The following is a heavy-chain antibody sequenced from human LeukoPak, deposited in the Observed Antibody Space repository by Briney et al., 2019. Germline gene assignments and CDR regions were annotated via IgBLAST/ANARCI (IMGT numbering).Heavy chain of an antibody. V-gene: IGHV4-38-2*02. J-gene: IGHJ4*02. D-gene: IGHD5-12*01. CDR2: IYHSGST. CDR3: ARKWLRKSFDY. Sequence: PSETLSLTCTVSGYSISSGYYWGWIRQPPGKGLEWIGSIYHSGSTYYNPSLKSRVTISVDTSKNQFSLKLSSVTAADTAVYYCARKWLRKSFDYWGQGTLVTVSS. CDR1: GYSISSGYY.